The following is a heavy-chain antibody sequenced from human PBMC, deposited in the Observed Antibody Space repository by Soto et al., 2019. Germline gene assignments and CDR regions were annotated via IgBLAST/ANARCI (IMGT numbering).Heavy chain of an antibody. CDR3: VYRTGFPH. Sequence: PGGPRRPSCAAFGFTFSNYSMNWSCQAPGKGLEWVSYISSISSTIYYADSVKGRFTLSRDNAKNSLYLQMNSLRAEGQDVYYCVYRTGFPHWGQGTLVSVSS. V-gene: IGHV3-48*01. CDR2: ISSISSTI. J-gene: IGHJ1*01. D-gene: IGHD3-9*01. CDR1: GFTFSNYS.